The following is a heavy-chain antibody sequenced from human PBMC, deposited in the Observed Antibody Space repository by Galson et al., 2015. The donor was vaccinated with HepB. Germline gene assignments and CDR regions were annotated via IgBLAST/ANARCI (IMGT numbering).Heavy chain of an antibody. V-gene: IGHV1-46*01. CDR2: INPSGGST. CDR3: ARDHSRYCSSTSCYLGAFDI. Sequence: QSGAEVKKPGESLRISCKASGYTFTSYYMHWVRQAPGQGLEWMGIINPSGGSTSYAQKFQGRVTMTRDTSTSTVYMELSSLRSEDTAVYYCARDHSRYCSSTSCYLGAFDIWGQGTMVTVSS. CDR1: GYTFTSYY. J-gene: IGHJ3*02. D-gene: IGHD2-2*01.